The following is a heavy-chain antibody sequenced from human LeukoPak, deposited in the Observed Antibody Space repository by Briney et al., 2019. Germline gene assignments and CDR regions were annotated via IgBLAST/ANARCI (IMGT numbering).Heavy chain of an antibody. D-gene: IGHD2-15*01. Sequence: PGGSLRLSCAASGFTFSSYSLNWVRQAPGKGLEWVSSISSSSSYIYYADSVKGRFTISRDNAKNSLYLQMNSLKAEDTAVYYLARALRYCSGGNCYSGGVGYMDDWGKGTTVTISS. CDR3: ARALRYCSGGNCYSGGVGYMDD. J-gene: IGHJ6*03. CDR2: ISSSSSYI. CDR1: GFTFSSYS. V-gene: IGHV3-21*04.